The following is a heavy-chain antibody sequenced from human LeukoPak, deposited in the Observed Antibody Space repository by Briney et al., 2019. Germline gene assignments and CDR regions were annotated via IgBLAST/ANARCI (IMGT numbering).Heavy chain of an antibody. D-gene: IGHD3-10*01. CDR2: IYSSGST. CDR3: ARGWGSGSYYYGMDV. Sequence: SETLSLTCTVSGGSISSYYWSWIRQPAGKGLEWIGRIYSSGSTNYNPSLRSRVTMSVDTSKNQFSLKLNSVTAADTAVYYCARGWGSGSYYYGMDVWGQGTTVTVSS. J-gene: IGHJ6*02. CDR1: GGSISSYY. V-gene: IGHV4-4*07.